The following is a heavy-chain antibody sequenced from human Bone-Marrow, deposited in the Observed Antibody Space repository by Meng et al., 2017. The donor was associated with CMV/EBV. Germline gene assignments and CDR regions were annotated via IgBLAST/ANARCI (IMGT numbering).Heavy chain of an antibody. D-gene: IGHD2-21*01. V-gene: IGHV3-7*04. J-gene: IGHJ4*02. CDR2: INRDGSGK. Sequence: GESLKISCAAPGFTFSDDWMTWVRQAPGKGLEWVASINRDGSGKFYVDSVKGRFTLSRDNAKNSLFLQMSTLRVEDTAVYYCARAYCGDIACAPSYWGQGTLVTVSS. CDR3: ARAYCGDIACAPSY. CDR1: GFTFSDDW.